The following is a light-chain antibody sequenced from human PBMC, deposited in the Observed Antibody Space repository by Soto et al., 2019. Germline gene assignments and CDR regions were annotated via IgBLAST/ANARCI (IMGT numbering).Light chain of an antibody. CDR3: QSYDSSLSGYV. CDR2: GNS. Sequence: QSVLTQPPSVSGAPGQRVTISRTGSSSNIGAGYDVHWYQQLPGTAPKLLIYGNSNRPSGVPDRFSGSKSGTSASLAITGLQAEDEADYYCQSYDSSLSGYVFGTRTKVTVL. CDR1: SSNIGAGYD. V-gene: IGLV1-40*01. J-gene: IGLJ1*01.